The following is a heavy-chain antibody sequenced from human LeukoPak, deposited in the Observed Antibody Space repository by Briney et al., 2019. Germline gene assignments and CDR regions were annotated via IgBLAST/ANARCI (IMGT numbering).Heavy chain of an antibody. J-gene: IGHJ4*02. V-gene: IGHV1-18*01. D-gene: IGHD4/OR15-4a*01. Sequence: ASVTVSCKASGYTFTSYGISWVRQAAGQGLEWMGWISAYNGNTNYAQKLQGRVTMTTDTSTSTAYMELRSLRSDDTAAYYCARSPTRLTFYFDYWGQGTLVTVSS. CDR3: ARSPTRLTFYFDY. CDR1: GYTFTSYG. CDR2: ISAYNGNT.